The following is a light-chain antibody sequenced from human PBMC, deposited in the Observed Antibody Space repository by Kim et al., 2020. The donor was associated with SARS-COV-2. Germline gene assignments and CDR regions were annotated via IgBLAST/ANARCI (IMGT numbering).Light chain of an antibody. CDR3: HFGWS. J-gene: IGKJ1*01. Sequence: STLSASVGDRVTITCRASQNIGNMLTWYQRKPVKAPNLLIYKASSLESGVPSRFTGSGSGTEFTLTISRLQPDDSATYYCHFGWSFGQGTKVDIK. CDR2: KAS. V-gene: IGKV1-5*03. CDR1: QNIGNM.